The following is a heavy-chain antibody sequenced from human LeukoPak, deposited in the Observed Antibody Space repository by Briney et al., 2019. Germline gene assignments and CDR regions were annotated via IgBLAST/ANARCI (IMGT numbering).Heavy chain of an antibody. D-gene: IGHD3-9*01. CDR1: GGSISSSSYY. CDR2: IYYSGST. J-gene: IGHJ3*02. Sequence: SETLSLTCTVSGGSISSSSYYWGWIRQPPGKGLEWIGSIYYSGSTYYNPSLKSRVTISVDTSKNQFSLKLSSVTAADTAVYYCARRYPRRRYFDWLLFSAFDIWGQGTMVTVSS. V-gene: IGHV4-39*01. CDR3: ARRYPRRRYFDWLLFSAFDI.